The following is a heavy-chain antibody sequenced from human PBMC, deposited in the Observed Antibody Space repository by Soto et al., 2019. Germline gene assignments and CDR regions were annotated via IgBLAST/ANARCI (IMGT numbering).Heavy chain of an antibody. CDR1: GFTFSSYG. V-gene: IGHV3-33*01. J-gene: IGHJ4*02. CDR2: IWYDGSNK. CDR3: ARGSLITMIVGNLWY. Sequence: GGSLRLSCASSGFTFSSYGMHWVRQAPGKGLEWVAVIWYDGSNKYYADSVKGRFTISRDNSKNTLYLQMNSLRAEDTAVYYCARGSLITMIVGNLWYWGQGTLVTVSS. D-gene: IGHD3-22*01.